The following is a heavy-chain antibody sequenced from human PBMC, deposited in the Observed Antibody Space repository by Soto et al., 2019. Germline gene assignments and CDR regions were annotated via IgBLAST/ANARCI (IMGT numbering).Heavy chain of an antibody. Sequence: QVQLVQSGAEVKKPGSSVKVSCKASGGTFSSYTISWVRQAPGQGLEWMGRIIPILGIANYAQKFQGRVTITADKYTSTAYMELSSLRSEDTAAYYCARDEGVYYYYYGMDVWGQGTTVTVSS. V-gene: IGHV1-69*08. CDR2: IIPILGIA. J-gene: IGHJ6*02. CDR3: ARDEGVYYYYYGMDV. CDR1: GGTFSSYT.